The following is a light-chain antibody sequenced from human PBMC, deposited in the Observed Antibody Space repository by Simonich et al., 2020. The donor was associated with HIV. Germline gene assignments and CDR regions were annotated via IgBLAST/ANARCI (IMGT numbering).Light chain of an antibody. CDR1: QSVSSN. Sequence: DIVMTQSPATLSVSPGERATLSCRASQSVSSNVAWYQQRPGQAPRLLIYGASTRATGIPARLSGSGAGTEFTLTINSMQSEDFAVYYCQQYNDWPPWTFGQGTKVEIK. CDR3: QQYNDWPPWT. V-gene: IGKV3-15*01. CDR2: GAS. J-gene: IGKJ1*01.